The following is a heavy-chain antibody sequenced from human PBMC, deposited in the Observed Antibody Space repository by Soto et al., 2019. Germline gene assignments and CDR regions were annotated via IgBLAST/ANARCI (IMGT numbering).Heavy chain of an antibody. Sequence: GGSLRLSCGASGLSVRDNYMGWVRQAPGRGLEWVSVMYAGGDTHYADXVKGRFTISRDKSENTLYLQMNSLRDEDTGVYFCVSRIPSRVFDYWGQGTLVTVSS. J-gene: IGHJ4*01. D-gene: IGHD2-21*01. V-gene: IGHV3-53*01. CDR1: GLSVRDNY. CDR2: MYAGGDT. CDR3: VSRIPSRVFDY.